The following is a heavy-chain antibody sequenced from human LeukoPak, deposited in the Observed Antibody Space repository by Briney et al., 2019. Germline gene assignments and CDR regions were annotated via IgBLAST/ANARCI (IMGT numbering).Heavy chain of an antibody. CDR1: GGTFSSYA. V-gene: IGHV1-69*04. CDR2: IIPILGIA. J-gene: IGHJ4*02. CDR3: ARSQPPKYYYDSSGYPAGD. Sequence: SVKVSCKASGGTFSSYAISWVRQAPGQGLEWMGRIIPILGIANYAQKFQGRVTITADKSTSTAYMELSSLRSEDTAVYYCARSQPPKYYYDSSGYPAGDWGQGTLVTVSS. D-gene: IGHD3-22*01.